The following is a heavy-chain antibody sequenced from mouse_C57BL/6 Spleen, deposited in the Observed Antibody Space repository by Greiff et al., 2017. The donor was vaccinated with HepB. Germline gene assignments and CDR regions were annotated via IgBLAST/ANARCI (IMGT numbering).Heavy chain of an antibody. V-gene: IGHV1-53*01. D-gene: IGHD1-1*01. CDR2: INPSNGGT. CDR1: GYTFTSYW. CDR3: ARRVTTVVVERGFDY. Sequence: VKLQQPGTELVKPGASVKLSCKASGYTFTSYWMHWVKQRPGQGLEWIGNINPSNGGTNYNEKFKSKATLTVDKSSSTAYMQLSSLTSEDSAVYYCARRVTTVVVERGFDYWGQGTTLTVSS. J-gene: IGHJ2*01.